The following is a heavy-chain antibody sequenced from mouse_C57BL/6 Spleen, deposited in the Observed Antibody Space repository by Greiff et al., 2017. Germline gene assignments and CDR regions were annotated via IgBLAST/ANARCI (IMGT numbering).Heavy chain of an antibody. CDR3: ARDSLYYFDY. J-gene: IGHJ2*01. Sequence: EVQGVESGGGLVKPGGSLKLSCAASGFTFSSYAMSWVRQTPEKRLEWVATISDGGSYTYYPDNVKGRFTISRDNAKNHLYLQMSHLKSEDTAMYYCARDSLYYFDYWGQGTTLTVSS. CDR1: GFTFSSYA. CDR2: ISDGGSYT. V-gene: IGHV5-4*01.